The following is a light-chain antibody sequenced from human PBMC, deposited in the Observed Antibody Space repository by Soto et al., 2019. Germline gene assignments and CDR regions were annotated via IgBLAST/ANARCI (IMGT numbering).Light chain of an antibody. J-gene: IGKJ2*01. CDR3: QQHTSSPHRYT. Sequence: DIVLTQSLGTLSLSPGERATLSCRASQSVISSYLVWYQQKPGQAPRLLIDAASSRATGIPDRFSGSGSGTDFTLTISRLEPEDFAVYYCQQHTSSPHRYTFGQGTKREIK. V-gene: IGKV3-20*01. CDR2: AAS. CDR1: QSVISSY.